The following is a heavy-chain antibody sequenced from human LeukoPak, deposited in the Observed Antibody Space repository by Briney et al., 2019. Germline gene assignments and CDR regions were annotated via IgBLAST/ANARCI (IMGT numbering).Heavy chain of an antibody. D-gene: IGHD6-13*01. Sequence: SGGSLRLSCAASGFTFSSYAMHWVRQAPGKGLEWVAVISYDGSNKYYADSVKGRFTISRDNSKNTLYLQMNSLRVQDTAVYYCARFPGIANVFYYGMDVWGPGTTVTVSS. CDR1: GFTFSSYA. J-gene: IGHJ6*02. V-gene: IGHV3-30-3*01. CDR2: ISYDGSNK. CDR3: ARFPGIANVFYYGMDV.